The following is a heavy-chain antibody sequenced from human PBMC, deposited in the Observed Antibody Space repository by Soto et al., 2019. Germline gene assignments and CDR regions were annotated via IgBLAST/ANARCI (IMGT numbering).Heavy chain of an antibody. D-gene: IGHD1-1*01. CDR2: INPNSGGT. CDR3: ARDASKLERDYYYYYYMDV. J-gene: IGHJ6*03. CDR1: GYTFTGYY. V-gene: IGHV1-2*04. Sequence: GASVKVSCKASGYTFTGYYMHWVRQAPGQGLEWMGWINPNSGGTNYAQKFQGWVTMTRDTSISTAYMELSRLRSDDTAVYYCARDASKLERDYYYYYYMDVWGKGTTVTVSS.